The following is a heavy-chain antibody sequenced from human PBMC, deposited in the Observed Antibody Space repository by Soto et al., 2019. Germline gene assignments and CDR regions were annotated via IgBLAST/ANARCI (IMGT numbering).Heavy chain of an antibody. V-gene: IGHV4-31*03. CDR3: ARDQAFFSGTARSYYYYYGMDV. J-gene: IGHJ6*02. CDR2: IYYSGST. CDR1: GGSISSGGYY. Sequence: SETLSLTCTVSGGSISSGGYYWSWIRQHPGKGLEWIGYIYYSGSTYYNPSLKSRVTISVDTSKNQFSLKLSSVTAADTAVYYCARDQAFFSGTARSYYYYYGMDVWGQGTTVTVSS. D-gene: IGHD1-7*01.